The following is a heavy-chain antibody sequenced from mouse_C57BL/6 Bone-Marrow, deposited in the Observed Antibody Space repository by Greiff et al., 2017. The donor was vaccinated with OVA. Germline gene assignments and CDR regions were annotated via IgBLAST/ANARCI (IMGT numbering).Heavy chain of an antibody. Sequence: VHVKQSGAELVRPGASVKLSCTASGFNIKDDYMHWVKQRPEQGLEWIGWIDPENGDTEYASKFQGKATITADTSSNTAYLQLSSLKSAGTAVDYCTTPGTWFAYWGQGTLVTVSA. J-gene: IGHJ3*01. V-gene: IGHV14-4*01. CDR3: TTPGTWFAY. CDR2: IDPENGDT. D-gene: IGHD4-1*01. CDR1: GFNIKDDY.